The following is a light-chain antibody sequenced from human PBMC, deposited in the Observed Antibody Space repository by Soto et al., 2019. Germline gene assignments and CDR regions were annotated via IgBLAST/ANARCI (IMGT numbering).Light chain of an antibody. CDR1: QSVSRY. V-gene: IGKV3-11*01. J-gene: IGKJ4*01. Sequence: EIVLTQSPATLSLSPGERATLSCRASQSVSRYLAWYQQKPGQAPRLLIYDASNRATGIPARFSGSGSGTDFTLTISSLEPEDSAVYYCQQRSNWPPGTFGGGTKVEIK. CDR2: DAS. CDR3: QQRSNWPPGT.